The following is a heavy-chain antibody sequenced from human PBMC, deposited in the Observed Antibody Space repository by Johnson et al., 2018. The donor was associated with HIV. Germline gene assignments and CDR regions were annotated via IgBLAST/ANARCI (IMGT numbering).Heavy chain of an antibody. CDR1: GFTFGSYA. D-gene: IGHD6-19*01. V-gene: IGHV3-30*04. Sequence: QLVESGGGVVQPGRSLRLSCAASGFTFGSYALHWVRQAPGKGLEWVALISYDGNNKYYTDSVKGRFTISRDNSKNTLFLLMSSLRADDTAVYYCARVRRSGWFDNDAFDIWGQGTMVTVSS. CDR3: ARVRRSGWFDNDAFDI. CDR2: ISYDGNNK. J-gene: IGHJ3*02.